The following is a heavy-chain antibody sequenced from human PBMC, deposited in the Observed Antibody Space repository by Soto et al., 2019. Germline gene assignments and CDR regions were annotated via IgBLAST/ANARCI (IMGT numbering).Heavy chain of an antibody. D-gene: IGHD7-27*01. V-gene: IGHV3-23*01. CDR3: VKRGRNWGAFDF. J-gene: IGHJ3*01. CDR2: IGGTDGDSDGVA. Sequence: VQLLESGGDLVQPGGSLRLSCVASGFILNNYAMSWVRQAPGKGLEWVSTIGGTDGDSDGVAWYEDSVNGRFTISRDSSANTLFLHMDNLSAEDSALYYCVKRGRNWGAFDFWGQGTTVVVSS. CDR1: GFILNNYA.